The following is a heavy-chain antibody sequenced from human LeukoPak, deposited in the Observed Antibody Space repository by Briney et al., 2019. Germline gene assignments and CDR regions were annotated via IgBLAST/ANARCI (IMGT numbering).Heavy chain of an antibody. J-gene: IGHJ3*02. Sequence: GGSLRLSCAASGFTFSSYAMSWVRQAPGXGXXXVSAISGSGGSTYYADSVKGRFTISRDNSKNTLYLQMNSLRAEDTAVYYCAKEPGYSSGRTIWGQGTMVTVSS. D-gene: IGHD6-19*01. CDR2: ISGSGGST. V-gene: IGHV3-23*01. CDR1: GFTFSSYA. CDR3: AKEPGYSSGRTI.